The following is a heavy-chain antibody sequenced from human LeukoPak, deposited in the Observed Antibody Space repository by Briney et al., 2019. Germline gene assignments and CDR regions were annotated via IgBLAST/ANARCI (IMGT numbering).Heavy chain of an antibody. D-gene: IGHD6-13*01. J-gene: IGHJ4*02. V-gene: IGHV4-59*08. CDR3: ARYGTTWYAIDS. Sequence: ETLSLTCTVSGASMTSYHWFWIRQPPGKGLEWIGHIFYTGSTTYNPSLKSRLTISIDTSKNQFSLRLTSVTAADTAMYYCARYGTTWYAIDSWGQGTLVTVSS. CDR2: IFYTGST. CDR1: GASMTSYH.